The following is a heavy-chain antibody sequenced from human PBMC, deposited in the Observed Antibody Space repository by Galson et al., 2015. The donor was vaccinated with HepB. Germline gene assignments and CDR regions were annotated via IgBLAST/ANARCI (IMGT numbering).Heavy chain of an antibody. V-gene: IGHV1-46*01. Sequence: SVKVSCKASGGTFSSHTISWVRQAPGQGLEWMGIINPSGGSTSYAQKFQGRVTMTRDTSTSTVYMELSSLRSEDTAVYYCARSYDSSGYLLYWGQGTLVTVSS. CDR3: ARSYDSSGYLLY. J-gene: IGHJ4*02. CDR2: INPSGGST. D-gene: IGHD3-22*01. CDR1: GGTFSSHT.